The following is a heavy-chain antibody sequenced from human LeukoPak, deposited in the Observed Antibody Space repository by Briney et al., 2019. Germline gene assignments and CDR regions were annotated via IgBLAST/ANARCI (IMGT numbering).Heavy chain of an antibody. CDR3: ARLKPMIVLAYGFRPREGTTYCFDY. D-gene: IGHD3-22*01. CDR1: SGSISTSNYY. Sequence: PSETLSLTCTVSSGSISTSNYYWGWVRQPPGKALEWIGNIFYSGSTYYSPSLKSRVTISLDTSRNQFSLNLSSVTAADTAFYYCARLKPMIVLAYGFRPREGTTYCFDYWGQGTLVTVSS. CDR2: IFYSGST. J-gene: IGHJ4*02. V-gene: IGHV4-39*07.